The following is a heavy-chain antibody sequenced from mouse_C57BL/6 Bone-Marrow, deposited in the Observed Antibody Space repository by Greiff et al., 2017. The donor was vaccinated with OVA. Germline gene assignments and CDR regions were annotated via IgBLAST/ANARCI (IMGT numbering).Heavy chain of an antibody. CDR2: IDPEDGET. V-gene: IGHV14-2*01. Sequence: VQLKESGAELVKPGASVKLSCTASGFNIKDYYMHWVKQRTEQGLEWIGRIDPEDGETKYAPKFQGKATITADTSSNTAYLQLSSLTSEDTAVYYCARSWDYGSSSYYFDYWGQGTTLTVSS. CDR1: GFNIKDYY. J-gene: IGHJ2*01. CDR3: ARSWDYGSSSYYFDY. D-gene: IGHD1-1*01.